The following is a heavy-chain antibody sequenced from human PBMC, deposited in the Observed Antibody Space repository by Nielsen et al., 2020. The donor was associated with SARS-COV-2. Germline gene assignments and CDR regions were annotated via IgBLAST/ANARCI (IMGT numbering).Heavy chain of an antibody. CDR2: IYYSGST. V-gene: IGHV4-39*07. D-gene: IGHD5-18*01. Sequence: SETLSLTCTVSGGSISSSSYYWGWIRQPPGKGLEWIGSIYYSGSTYYNPSLKSRVTISVDTSKNQFSLKLSSVTAADTAVYYCARGEYSYGYVDYWGQGTLGTVSS. J-gene: IGHJ4*02. CDR3: ARGEYSYGYVDY. CDR1: GGSISSSSYY.